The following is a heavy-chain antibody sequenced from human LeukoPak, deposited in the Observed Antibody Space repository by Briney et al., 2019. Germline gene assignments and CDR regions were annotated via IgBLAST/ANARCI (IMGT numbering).Heavy chain of an antibody. CDR2: INPNSGGT. CDR3: ARQGSLLVVGSEYFQH. D-gene: IGHD3-22*01. J-gene: IGHJ1*01. CDR1: GYTFTGYY. V-gene: IGHV1-2*06. Sequence: ASVKVSCKASGYTFTGYYMHWVRQAPGQGLEWMGRINPNSGGTNYAQKFQGRVTMTRDTSISTAYMELSRLRSGDTAVYYCARQGSLLVVGSEYFQHWGQGTLVTVSS.